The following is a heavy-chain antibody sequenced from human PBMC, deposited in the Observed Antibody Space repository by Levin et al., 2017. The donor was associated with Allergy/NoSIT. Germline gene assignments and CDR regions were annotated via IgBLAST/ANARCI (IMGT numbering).Heavy chain of an antibody. CDR1: GGTFSSYA. V-gene: IGHV1-69*06. J-gene: IGHJ4*02. Sequence: SVKVSCKASGGTFSSYAISWVRQAPGQGLEWMGGIIPIFGTANYAQKFQGRVTITADKSTSTAYMELSSLRSEDTAVYYCAREQAALYYFDYWGQGTLVTVSS. D-gene: IGHD6-6*01. CDR3: AREQAALYYFDY. CDR2: IIPIFGTA.